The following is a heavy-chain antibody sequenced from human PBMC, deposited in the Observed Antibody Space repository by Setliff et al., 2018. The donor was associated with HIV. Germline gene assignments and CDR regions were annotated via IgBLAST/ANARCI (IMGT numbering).Heavy chain of an antibody. CDR1: GDLIRNSFYY. CDR3: ARQMPGVRGVIVASIDY. CDR2: VYYSGST. D-gene: IGHD3-10*01. Sequence: KSSETLSLTCDVSGDLIRNSFYYWAWIRQSPGRGLEWIGSVYYSGSTHYNPSLKSRVTISVDTSKNYFSLKLSYVTAADTAVYYCARQMPGVRGVIVASIDYWGQGTLVTVPQ. V-gene: IGHV4-39*01. J-gene: IGHJ4*02.